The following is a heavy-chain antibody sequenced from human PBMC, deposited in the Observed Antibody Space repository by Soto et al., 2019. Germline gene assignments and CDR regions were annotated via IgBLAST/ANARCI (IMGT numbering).Heavy chain of an antibody. D-gene: IGHD2-15*01. J-gene: IGHJ4*02. CDR2: IYHSGST. CDR1: GGSLSSGLFS. V-gene: IGHV4-30-2*01. Sequence: ALENPFLTCAVSGGSLSSGLFSRSRIPQTPGKGLEWIGYIYHSGSTYYNPSLKSRVTISVDRSKNQFSLKLSSVTAADTAVYYCARQGLYCSGGSCYRYYFDYWGQGTLVTSPQ. CDR3: ARQGLYCSGGSCYRYYFDY.